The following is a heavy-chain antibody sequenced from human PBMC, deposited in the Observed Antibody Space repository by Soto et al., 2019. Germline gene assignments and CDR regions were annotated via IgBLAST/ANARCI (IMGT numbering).Heavy chain of an antibody. CDR1: GFTFSSYE. CDR3: LIVVNYPGY. Sequence: GGSLRLSCAASGFTFSSYEMNWVRQAPGKGLEWVSYISSSGSTIYYADSVKGRFTISRDNAKNSLYLQMNSMRAEDTAVYYCLIVVNYPGYWGQGTLVTVSS. CDR2: ISSSGSTI. D-gene: IGHD2-15*01. J-gene: IGHJ4*02. V-gene: IGHV3-48*03.